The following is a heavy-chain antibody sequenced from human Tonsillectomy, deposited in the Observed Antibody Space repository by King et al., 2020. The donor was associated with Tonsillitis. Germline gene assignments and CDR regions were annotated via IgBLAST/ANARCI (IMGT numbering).Heavy chain of an antibody. Sequence: VQLVESGGGLVQPGGSLRLSCAASGFTFSSYAMSWVRQAPGKGLEWVSAISNSGGSTYYADSVKGRFTISRDSSKNTLYLQMKSLRAEDTAVYYCAKGHQLPDYHYYGMDVWGQGTTVTVSS. CDR2: ISNSGGST. D-gene: IGHD2-2*01. CDR1: GFTFSSYA. J-gene: IGHJ6*02. CDR3: AKGHQLPDYHYYGMDV. V-gene: IGHV3-23*04.